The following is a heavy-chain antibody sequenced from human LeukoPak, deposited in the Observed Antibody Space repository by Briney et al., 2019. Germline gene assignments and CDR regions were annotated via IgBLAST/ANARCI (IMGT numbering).Heavy chain of an antibody. V-gene: IGHV1-69*04. CDR1: GGTFSSYA. CDR3: ARDTSTTVVTSPYDY. CDR2: IIPILGIA. D-gene: IGHD4-23*01. Sequence: SVKVSCKASGGTFSSYAISWVRQAPGQGLEWMGRIIPILGIANYAQKFQGRVTITADKSTSTAYMELSSLRSEDTAVYYCARDTSTTVVTSPYDYWGQGTLVTVSP. J-gene: IGHJ4*02.